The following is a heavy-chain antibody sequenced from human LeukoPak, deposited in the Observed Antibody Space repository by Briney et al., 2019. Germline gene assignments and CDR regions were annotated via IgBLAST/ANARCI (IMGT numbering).Heavy chain of an antibody. V-gene: IGHV4-34*01. CDR1: GGSFIGYY. Sequence: GTLTLTCAVSGGSFIGYYWSWIRQPPGKGLTWIGEINHSGSTNYNPSLKSRVTISLDTSKNEFSLKLSSVTAAGTAVYYCARGLDGDVFDYWGQGTLVTVSS. J-gene: IGHJ4*02. D-gene: IGHD4-17*01. CDR3: ARGLDGDVFDY. CDR2: INHSGST.